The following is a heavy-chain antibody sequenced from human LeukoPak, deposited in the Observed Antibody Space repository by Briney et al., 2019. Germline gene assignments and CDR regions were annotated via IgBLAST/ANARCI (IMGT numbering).Heavy chain of an antibody. Sequence: GGSLRLSCTPSGFTFGDYIMNWFRQAPGKGLEWVGFIRSKTYGGTTEYAASVKGRFTISRDDSKSIPYLQMNSLRAEDTAPYYCTRGSEYTYGFTTRERTKSRLDYWGQGTLVTVSS. CDR3: TRGSEYTYGFTTRERTKSRLDY. D-gene: IGHD5-18*01. CDR2: IRSKTYGGTT. V-gene: IGHV3-49*03. CDR1: GFTFGDYI. J-gene: IGHJ4*02.